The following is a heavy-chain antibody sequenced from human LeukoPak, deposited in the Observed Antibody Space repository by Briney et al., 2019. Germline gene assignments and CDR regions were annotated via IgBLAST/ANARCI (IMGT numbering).Heavy chain of an antibody. CDR3: AKGSTVTPDY. CDR1: GFTFSNYP. Sequence: PGGSLRLSCAASGFTFSNYPMNWVRPAPGKGLEWVSAITTDGSRTYNADSVKGRFTISRDNSKNTLYLQMNSLRAEDTAVYYCAKGSTVTPDYWGQGTLVTVSS. J-gene: IGHJ4*02. CDR2: ITTDGSRT. D-gene: IGHD4-17*01. V-gene: IGHV3-23*01.